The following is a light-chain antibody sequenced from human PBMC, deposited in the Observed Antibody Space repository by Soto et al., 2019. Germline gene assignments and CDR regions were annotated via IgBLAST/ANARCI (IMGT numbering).Light chain of an antibody. J-gene: IGLJ2*01. CDR2: EVS. CDR1: SSDVGGYTF. V-gene: IGLV2-14*01. Sequence: QLVLTQPASVSGSPGQSITISCTGTSSDVGGYTFVSWYQHHPGKAPKLLIYEVSYRPSGVSDRFSGSKSGNTASLTISGLQAEDEGDFYCSSYTSRRTVIFGGGTKVTVL. CDR3: SSYTSRRTVI.